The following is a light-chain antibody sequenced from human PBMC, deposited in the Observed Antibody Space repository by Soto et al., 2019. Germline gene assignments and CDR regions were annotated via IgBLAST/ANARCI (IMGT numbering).Light chain of an antibody. CDR2: DVT. CDR3: CSYAGTHTFVI. Sequence: QSALTQPHSVSGSPGQSVTISCTGTSNDIGGYNSVSWYQRHPGKAPRLIIYDVTKRPSGVPDRFSGSKSGDTASLTISGLQSEDESEYFCCSYAGTHTFVIFGAGTKVTVL. CDR1: SNDIGGYNS. J-gene: IGLJ2*01. V-gene: IGLV2-11*01.